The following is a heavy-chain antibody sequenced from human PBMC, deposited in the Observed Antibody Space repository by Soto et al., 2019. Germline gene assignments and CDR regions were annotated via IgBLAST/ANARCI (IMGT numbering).Heavy chain of an antibody. D-gene: IGHD6-19*01. CDR2: ISSSGTTE. CDR1: GFTFSGYY. Sequence: QVQLVESGGGLVKPGGSLRLSCAASGFTFSGYYMSWIRQAPGQGLEWISYISSSGTTENYADSVKGRFPVSRDNAKNSLYLQVNSLRAEDTAVYYCARDRGAVVGQYFDYWGQGTLVTVSS. CDR3: ARDRGAVVGQYFDY. J-gene: IGHJ4*02. V-gene: IGHV3-11*01.